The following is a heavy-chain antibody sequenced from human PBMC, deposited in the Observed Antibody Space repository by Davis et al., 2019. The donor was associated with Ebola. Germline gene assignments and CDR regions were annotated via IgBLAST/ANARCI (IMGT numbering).Heavy chain of an antibody. D-gene: IGHD6-6*01. CDR3: ANGLVRGESYWYFDL. CDR1: GGTFSSYA. CDR2: IIPILGIA. J-gene: IGHJ2*01. V-gene: IGHV1-69*10. Sequence: SVKVSCKASGGTFSSYAISWVRQAPGQGLEWMGGIIPILGIANYAQKFQGRVTITADESTSTANMGLSSLRSEDTAVYYCANGLVRGESYWYFDLWGRGTLVTVSS.